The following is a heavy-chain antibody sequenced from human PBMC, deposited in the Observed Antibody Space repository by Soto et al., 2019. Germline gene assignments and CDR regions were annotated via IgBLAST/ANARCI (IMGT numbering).Heavy chain of an antibody. V-gene: IGHV3-33*01. CDR2: IGYDGSNK. J-gene: IGHJ4*02. CDR3: ARDTRYYDSSVYSLTDX. CDR1: GFTFSSYG. D-gene: IGHD3-22*01. Sequence: WGSLRLSCAASGFTFSSYGMHWVRQAPGKGLEGVAVIGYDGSNKYYGYSVKVRFTISRDNSNNTLYLQMNSRRAEDTAVYYCARDTRYYDSSVYSLTDXWGQGTLVTVSX.